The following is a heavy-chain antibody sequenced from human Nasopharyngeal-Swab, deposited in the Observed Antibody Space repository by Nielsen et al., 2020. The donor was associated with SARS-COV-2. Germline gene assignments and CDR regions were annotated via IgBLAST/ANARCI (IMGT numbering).Heavy chain of an antibody. CDR1: GFTFSSYA. Sequence: GGSLRLSCAASGFTFSSYAMSWVRQAPGKGLEWVSAISGSGGSTYYADSVKGQFTISRDNSKNTLYLQMNSLGAEDTAVYYCAKDDRRSQWLVDYYYGMDVWGQGTTVTVSS. CDR2: ISGSGGST. CDR3: AKDDRRSQWLVDYYYGMDV. V-gene: IGHV3-23*01. J-gene: IGHJ6*02. D-gene: IGHD6-19*01.